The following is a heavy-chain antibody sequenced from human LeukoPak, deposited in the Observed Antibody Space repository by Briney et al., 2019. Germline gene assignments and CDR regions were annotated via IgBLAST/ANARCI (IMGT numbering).Heavy chain of an antibody. D-gene: IGHD3-10*01. V-gene: IGHV3-11*01. Sequence: GGSLRLSCAAPGFTFSDYYMSWIRQAPGKGLEWVSYVSSSGSTIYYADSVKGRFTISRDNAKNSLYLQMNSLRAEDTAVYYCARAMVRGVPLDYWGQGTLVTVSS. CDR2: VSSSGSTI. CDR3: ARAMVRGVPLDY. CDR1: GFTFSDYY. J-gene: IGHJ4*02.